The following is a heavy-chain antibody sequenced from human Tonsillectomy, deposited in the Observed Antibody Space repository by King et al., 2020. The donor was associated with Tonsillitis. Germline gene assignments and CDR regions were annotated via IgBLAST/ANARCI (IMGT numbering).Heavy chain of an antibody. CDR1: GFTFSRYT. CDR3: AREGVGCSGGSCFSGWFDP. V-gene: IGHV3-21*01. D-gene: IGHD2-15*01. CDR2: ISSSASYM. Sequence: QLVQSGGGLVKPGGSLRLSCAASGFTFSRYTMNWVRQAPGGGLEWVSSISSSASYMYYADSVKGRFTISRDNAKNYLYLQMNSLRAEETAGYYCAREGVGCSGGSCFSGWFDPWGQGSLVTVSS. J-gene: IGHJ5*02.